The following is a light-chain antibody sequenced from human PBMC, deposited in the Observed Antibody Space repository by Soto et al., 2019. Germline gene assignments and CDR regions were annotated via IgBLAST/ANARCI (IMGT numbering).Light chain of an antibody. Sequence: QTVVTQPPSVSVAPGQKVTISCSGSSSNIGGNSVSWYQQLPGTAPKLLIYDDNKRPSGIPDRFSGSKSGTSATLGITGFKTGDEADYYCGSWDSSLSAYVFGTGTKLTVL. V-gene: IGLV1-51*01. J-gene: IGLJ1*01. CDR1: SSNIGGNS. CDR2: DDN. CDR3: GSWDSSLSAYV.